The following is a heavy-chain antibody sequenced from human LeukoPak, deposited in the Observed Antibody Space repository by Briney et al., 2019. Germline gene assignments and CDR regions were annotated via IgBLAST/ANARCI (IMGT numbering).Heavy chain of an antibody. CDR2: IYYSGST. V-gene: IGHV4-39*07. Sequence: PSETLSLTCTVSGGSMSNSSYYWGWIRQPPGKGLEWIGSIYYSGSTYYNPSLKSRVTISVDTSKNQFSLKLSSVTAADTAVYYCARAYSWIQLWSGGYYFDYWGQGTLVTVSS. CDR1: GGSMSNSSYY. CDR3: ARAYSWIQLWSGGYYFDY. D-gene: IGHD5-18*01. J-gene: IGHJ4*02.